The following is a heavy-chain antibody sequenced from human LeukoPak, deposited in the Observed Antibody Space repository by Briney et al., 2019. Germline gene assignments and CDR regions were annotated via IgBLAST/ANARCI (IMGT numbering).Heavy chain of an antibody. Sequence: SETLSLTCTVSGGSISSYYWSWIRQPPGKGLEWIGYIYYSGSTNYNPSLKSRVTISVDTSKNQFSLKLSSVTAAGTAVYYCARVAKGLVDYWGQGTLVTVSS. CDR2: IYYSGST. V-gene: IGHV4-59*01. D-gene: IGHD5-12*01. CDR1: GGSISSYY. CDR3: ARVAKGLVDY. J-gene: IGHJ4*02.